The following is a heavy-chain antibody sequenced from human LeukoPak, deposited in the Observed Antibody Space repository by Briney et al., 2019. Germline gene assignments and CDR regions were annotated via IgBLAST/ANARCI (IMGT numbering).Heavy chain of an antibody. Sequence: SETLSLTCTVSGGSISSGGYYWSWIRQPPGKGLEWIGYIYYSGSTYYNPSLKSRVTISVDTSKNQFSLKLSSVTAADTAVYYCAREYSSGWYASPWGQGTLVTVSS. J-gene: IGHJ5*02. CDR2: IYYSGST. V-gene: IGHV4-31*03. D-gene: IGHD6-19*01. CDR1: GGSISSGGYY. CDR3: AREYSSGWYASP.